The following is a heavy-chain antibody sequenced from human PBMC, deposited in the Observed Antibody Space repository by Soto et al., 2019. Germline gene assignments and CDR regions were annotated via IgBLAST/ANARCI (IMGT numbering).Heavy chain of an antibody. CDR3: ARAGGGYFDY. CDR2: IYYSGST. Sequence: QVQLQESGPGLVKPSQTLSLTCTVSGGSISSGGYYWSWIRQHPGKGLEWIGYIYYSGSTYYNPFLKRRVNITGDTSKNQFSLKLRSVAAADTAVYYCARAGGGYFDYWGQGTLVTVSS. CDR1: GGSISSGGYY. V-gene: IGHV4-31*03. J-gene: IGHJ4*02. D-gene: IGHD3-10*01.